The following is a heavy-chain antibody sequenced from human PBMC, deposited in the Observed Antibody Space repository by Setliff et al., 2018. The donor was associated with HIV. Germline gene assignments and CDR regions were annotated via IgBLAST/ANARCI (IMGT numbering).Heavy chain of an antibody. CDR2: ISRSSTTM. CDR1: GFTLSDYS. Sequence: SLRLSCAASGFTLSDYSMNWVRQAPGKGLEWVSYISRSSTTMYYADSVKGRFTISRDNAKNSLFLQMNSLRAEDKAVYYCARVLQPLVLSNYMDVWGKGTTVTVSS. D-gene: IGHD6-13*01. V-gene: IGHV3-48*01. J-gene: IGHJ6*03. CDR3: ARVLQPLVLSNYMDV.